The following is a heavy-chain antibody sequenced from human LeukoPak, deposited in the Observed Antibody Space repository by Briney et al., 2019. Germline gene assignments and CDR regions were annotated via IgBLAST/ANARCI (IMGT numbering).Heavy chain of an antibody. J-gene: IGHJ5*02. V-gene: IGHV4-4*07. D-gene: IGHD2-2*01. CDR2: IYTSGST. Sequence: SETLSLTCTVSGGSISSYYWSWIREPAGKGLEWIGRIYTSGSTNYNPSLKSRVTMSVDTSKNQFSLKLSSVTAADTAVYYCARIRYCSSTSCYAGVHWFDPWGQGTLVTVSS. CDR3: ARIRYCSSTSCYAGVHWFDP. CDR1: GGSISSYY.